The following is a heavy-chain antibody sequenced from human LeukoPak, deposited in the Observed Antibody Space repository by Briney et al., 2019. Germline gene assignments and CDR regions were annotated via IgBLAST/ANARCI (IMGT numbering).Heavy chain of an antibody. CDR2: IYYSGST. V-gene: IGHV4-39*01. CDR1: GDSISSSSYY. CDR3: AITYMYYFDY. D-gene: IGHD3-16*01. Sequence: SETLSLTCTVSGDSISSSSYYWGWIRQPPGKGLEWIGSIYYSGSTYYNPSLKSRVTISVDTSKNQFSLKLSSVTAADTAVYYCAITYMYYFDYWGQGTLVTVSS. J-gene: IGHJ4*02.